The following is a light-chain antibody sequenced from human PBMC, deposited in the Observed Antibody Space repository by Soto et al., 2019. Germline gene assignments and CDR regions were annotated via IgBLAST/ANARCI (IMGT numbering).Light chain of an antibody. V-gene: IGKV3-15*01. CDR2: GAS. CDR3: QQYNNWPRT. J-gene: IGKJ1*01. CDR1: QSVSSN. Sequence: EIVMTQSPATLSVSPGERATLSCRASQSVSSNLAWYQQKPGQAPSLLIYGASTRATGIPARFSGSGSGTDFTLTISSLQSEDFAVYDCQQYNNWPRTFGQGTKVEIK.